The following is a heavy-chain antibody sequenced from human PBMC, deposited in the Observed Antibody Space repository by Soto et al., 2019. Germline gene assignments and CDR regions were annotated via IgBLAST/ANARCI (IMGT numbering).Heavy chain of an antibody. J-gene: IGHJ4*02. CDR2: LSGSGGTT. D-gene: IGHD3-10*01. Sequence: GGSLRLSCTVSGLTFSNYAMNWVRQAPGKVLEWVSSLSGSGGTTYYADFVKGRFIISRDNSKNTLYLLMNSMRAEDTALYYCAKQRAEYGSGAETFYFDSWGQGALVTVSS. V-gene: IGHV3-23*01. CDR3: AKQRAEYGSGAETFYFDS. CDR1: GLTFSNYA.